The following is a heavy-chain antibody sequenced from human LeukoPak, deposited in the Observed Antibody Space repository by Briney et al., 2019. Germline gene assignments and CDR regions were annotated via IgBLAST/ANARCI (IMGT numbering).Heavy chain of an antibody. Sequence: PSETLSLTCAVYGGSLSGYYWSWIRQPPGKGLEWIGEINHSGSTNYNPSLKSRVTISVDTSKNQFSLKLSSVTAADTAVYYCARGGSSSAPVYYYGMDVWGQGTTVTVSS. CDR3: ARGGSSSAPVYYYGMDV. CDR2: INHSGST. CDR1: GGSLSGYY. D-gene: IGHD6-6*01. V-gene: IGHV4-34*01. J-gene: IGHJ6*02.